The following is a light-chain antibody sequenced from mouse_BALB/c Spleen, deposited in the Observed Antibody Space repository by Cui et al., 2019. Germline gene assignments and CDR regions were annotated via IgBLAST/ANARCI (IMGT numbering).Light chain of an antibody. Sequence: QIVLNQSPAIMSASPGEKVTITCSASSSVSYMHWFQQKPGTSPKLWIYSTSNLASGVPARFSGSGSGTSYSLTISRMEAEDAATYYCQQRSSYPFTFGSGTKLEIK. V-gene: IGKV4-57*01. CDR2: STS. J-gene: IGKJ4*01. CDR1: SSVSY. CDR3: QQRSSYPFT.